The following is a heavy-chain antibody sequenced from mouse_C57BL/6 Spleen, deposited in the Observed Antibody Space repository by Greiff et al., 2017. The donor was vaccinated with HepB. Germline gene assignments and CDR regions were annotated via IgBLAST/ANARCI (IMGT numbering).Heavy chain of an antibody. V-gene: IGHV14-2*01. J-gene: IGHJ2*01. CDR2: IDPEDGDT. CDR1: GFNIKDYY. CDR3: ARWGELGLYYFDY. D-gene: IGHD4-1*01. Sequence: EVQLQESGAELVKPGASVKLSCTASGFNIKDYYMHWVKQRTEQGLEWIGRIDPEDGDTKYAPKFQGKATITADTSSSTAYLQLSSLTSEDTAVSYCARWGELGLYYFDYWGQGTTLTVSS.